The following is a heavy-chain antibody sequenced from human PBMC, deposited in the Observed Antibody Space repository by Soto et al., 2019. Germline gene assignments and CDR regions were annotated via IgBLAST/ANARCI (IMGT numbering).Heavy chain of an antibody. CDR2: IRSKAYGGTT. D-gene: IGHD4-4*01. V-gene: IGHV3-49*03. CDR3: ARDRYPNYPPDAFDI. J-gene: IGHJ3*02. CDR1: GFTFGDYA. Sequence: GGSLRLSCTASGFTFGDYAMSWFRQAAGKGLEWVGFIRSKAYGGTTEYAASVKGRFTISRDDSKSIAYLQMNSLRAEDTAVYYCARDRYPNYPPDAFDIWGQGTLVTVSS.